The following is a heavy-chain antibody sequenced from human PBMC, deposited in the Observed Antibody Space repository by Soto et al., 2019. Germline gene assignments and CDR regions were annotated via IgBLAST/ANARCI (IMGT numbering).Heavy chain of an antibody. Sequence: QVQLVQSGAEVKKPGASVKFSCKASGYTFTSYYMHWVRQAPGQGLEWMGIINPSGGSTSYAETVQGSVTMTRDTSTSTVYMGLSSLRSEATAVYYCARAPVQEDGYNSDFDYWGKGTLVTVCS. CDR3: ARAPVQEDGYNSDFDY. CDR2: INPSGGST. J-gene: IGHJ4*02. V-gene: IGHV1-46*01. CDR1: GYTFTSYY. D-gene: IGHD5-12*01.